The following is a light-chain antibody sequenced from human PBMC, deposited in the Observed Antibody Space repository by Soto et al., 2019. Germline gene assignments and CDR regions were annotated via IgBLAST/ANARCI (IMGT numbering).Light chain of an antibody. CDR3: QQSYSTPPWT. J-gene: IGKJ1*01. V-gene: IGKV1-39*01. Sequence: DIQMTQSPSSLSASVGDRVTITSQASHGISNYLNWVQQKPGKAPKLLIYDASSLQTGVPSRFSGSGSGTDFSLTISSLQPEDFATYYCQQSYSTPPWTFGQGTKVDIK. CDR1: HGISNY. CDR2: DAS.